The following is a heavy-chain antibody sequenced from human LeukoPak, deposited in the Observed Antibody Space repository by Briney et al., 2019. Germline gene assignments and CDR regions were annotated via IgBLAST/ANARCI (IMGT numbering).Heavy chain of an antibody. CDR2: IYYSGST. CDR3: ARVSAAVAFDI. CDR1: GGSISSYY. Sequence: SETLSLACTVSGGSISSYYWSWIRQPPGKGLEWIGYIYYSGSTNYNPSLKSRVTISVDTSKNQFSLKLSSVTAADTAVYYCARVSAAVAFDIWGLGTMVTVSS. V-gene: IGHV4-59*01. D-gene: IGHD6-25*01. J-gene: IGHJ3*02.